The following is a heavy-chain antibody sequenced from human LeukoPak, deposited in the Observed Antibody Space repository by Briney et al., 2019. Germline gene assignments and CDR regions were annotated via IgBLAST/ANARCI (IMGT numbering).Heavy chain of an antibody. D-gene: IGHD5/OR15-5a*01. J-gene: IGHJ4*02. CDR2: ISSSSSYI. CDR3: ARSSTNNDGY. V-gene: IGHV3-21*01. Sequence: GGSLRLSCAASGFTFSSYSMNWVRQAPGKGLEWVSSISSSSSYIYYADSVKGRFTISRDNAKNSLCLQMNSLRAEDTAVYYCARSSTNNDGYWGQGTLVTVSS. CDR1: GFTFSSYS.